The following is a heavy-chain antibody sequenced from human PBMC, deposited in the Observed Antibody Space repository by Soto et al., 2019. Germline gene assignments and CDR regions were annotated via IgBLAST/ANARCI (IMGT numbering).Heavy chain of an antibody. CDR2: IYYSGRT. Sequence: SGTLSLTYTVSDVSFSSSYWSCIRQPPGKRLEWIGHIYYSGRTNYNPSLKSRVTIAGDTSKNQLSLKLSSVTAADTAVYYYARDYYYDSRGYPGAYYHGMDVWGQGTTVTVSS. V-gene: IGHV4-59*01. CDR1: DVSFSSSY. J-gene: IGHJ6*02. D-gene: IGHD3-22*01. CDR3: ARDYYYDSRGYPGAYYHGMDV.